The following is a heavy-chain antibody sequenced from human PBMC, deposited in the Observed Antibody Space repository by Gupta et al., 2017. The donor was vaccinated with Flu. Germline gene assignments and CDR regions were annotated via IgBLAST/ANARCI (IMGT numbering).Heavy chain of an antibody. J-gene: IGHJ3*02. V-gene: IGHV3-74*01. D-gene: IGHD7-27*01. CDR1: GFTCGHYW. CDR3: ARSWGGPDAFDI. CDR2: TDTCGGST. Sequence: ELQLVASGGGLVQRGGALRLSCAPSGFTCGHYWMHWVRQAPGKGLVWVSHTDTCGGSTNYADSVRGRFTISRDNAKNTLYLQMNSLRAEDTSMYYCARSWGGPDAFDIWGQGTMVTVSS.